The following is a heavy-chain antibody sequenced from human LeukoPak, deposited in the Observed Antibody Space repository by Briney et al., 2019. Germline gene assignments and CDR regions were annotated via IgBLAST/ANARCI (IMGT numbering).Heavy chain of an antibody. CDR2: IYYSGST. D-gene: IGHD1-26*01. Sequence: SETLSLTCTVSGGSISSGDYYWSWISHPPGNGLEWIGYIYYSGSTYYNPSLKSRVTISVDTSKNQFSLKLSSVTAADTAVYYCASSVGATTAGFDYWGQGTLVTVSS. CDR3: ASSVGATTAGFDY. J-gene: IGHJ4*02. V-gene: IGHV4-30-4*01. CDR1: GGSISSGDYY.